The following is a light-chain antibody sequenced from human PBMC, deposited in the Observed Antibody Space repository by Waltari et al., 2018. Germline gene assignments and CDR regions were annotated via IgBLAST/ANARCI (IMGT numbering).Light chain of an antibody. J-gene: IGLJ2*01. CDR3: AAWDDSLSGPV. V-gene: IGLV1-47*01. CDR1: RSNIGSNY. CDR2: RNN. Sequence: QSVLPQPPSASGTPGQRVTISCSGSRSNIGSNYVYWYQQLPGTAPKLLIYRNNQRPSGVPDRFSGSKSGISASLAISGLRSEDEADYYCAAWDDSLSGPVFGGGTKLTVL.